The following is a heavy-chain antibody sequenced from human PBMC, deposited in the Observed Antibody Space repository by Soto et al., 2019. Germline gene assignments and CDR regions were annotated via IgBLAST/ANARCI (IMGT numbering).Heavy chain of an antibody. Sequence: SVKVSCKDSRVTFRSYAIRWVRQAPGQGLEWMGGIIPIFGTANYAQKFQGRVTITADKSTSTAYMELSSLRSEDTAVYYCAGPSYDSSGYLRGMDVWGQGTTVTVSS. J-gene: IGHJ6*02. CDR1: RVTFRSYA. CDR2: IIPIFGTA. D-gene: IGHD3-22*01. V-gene: IGHV1-69*06. CDR3: AGPSYDSSGYLRGMDV.